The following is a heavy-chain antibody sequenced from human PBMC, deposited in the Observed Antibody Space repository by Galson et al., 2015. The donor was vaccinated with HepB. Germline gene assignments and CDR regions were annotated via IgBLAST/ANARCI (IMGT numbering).Heavy chain of an antibody. Sequence: SLRLSCAASGFTFSSYGMHWVRQAPGKGLEWVAVISYDGSNKYYAGSVKGRFTISRDNSKNTLYLQMNSLRAEDTAVYYCAKGLGYCSSTSCFNDAFDIWGQGTMVTVSS. CDR2: ISYDGSNK. CDR3: AKGLGYCSSTSCFNDAFDI. D-gene: IGHD2-2*01. J-gene: IGHJ3*02. CDR1: GFTFSSYG. V-gene: IGHV3-30*18.